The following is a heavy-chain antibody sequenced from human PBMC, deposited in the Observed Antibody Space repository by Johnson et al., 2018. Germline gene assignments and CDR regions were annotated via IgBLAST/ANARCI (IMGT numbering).Heavy chain of an antibody. CDR2: IGYDGSNK. CDR3: EKEITDGVVVAATSAFDI. Sequence: VQLLESGGGVVQPGRSLRLSCAASGFTFSSYGMHWVRQAPGKGLEWVAVIGYDGSNKYYADSVKGRFTISRDNSKHTRHLQMNRLRAEETAVYYVEKEITDGVVVAATSAFDIWGQGTMVTVSS. CDR1: GFTFSSYG. J-gene: IGHJ3*02. V-gene: IGHV3-33*06. D-gene: IGHD2-15*01.